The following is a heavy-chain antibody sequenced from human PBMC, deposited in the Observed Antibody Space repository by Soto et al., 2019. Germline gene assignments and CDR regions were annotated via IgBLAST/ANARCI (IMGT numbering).Heavy chain of an antibody. Sequence: SETLSLACSVSGGSMSKFYWSWIRETAGKGREWMGRVYATGTSDYNPSLRSRIAMSVDISKKTLSLRLRSVTAAGTGVYYCVRDGSKTLRDCFDPWGQGILVTVS. J-gene: IGHJ5*02. CDR2: VYATGTS. D-gene: IGHD4-17*01. V-gene: IGHV4-4*07. CDR3: VRDGSKTLRDCFDP. CDR1: GGSMSKFY.